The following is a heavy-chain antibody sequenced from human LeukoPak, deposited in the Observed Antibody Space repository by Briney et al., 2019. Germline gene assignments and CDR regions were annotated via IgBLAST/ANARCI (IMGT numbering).Heavy chain of an antibody. V-gene: IGHV3-30*02. CDR3: AKGRASSGYYDY. CDR1: GFTFSSYG. CDR2: IRYDGSNK. D-gene: IGHD3-22*01. J-gene: IGHJ4*02. Sequence: GGSLRLSCAASGFTFSSYGMHWVRQAPGKGLEGVAFIRYDGSNKYYADSVKGRFTISRDNSKNTLYLQMNSLRAEDTAVYYCAKGRASSGYYDYWGQGTLVTVSS.